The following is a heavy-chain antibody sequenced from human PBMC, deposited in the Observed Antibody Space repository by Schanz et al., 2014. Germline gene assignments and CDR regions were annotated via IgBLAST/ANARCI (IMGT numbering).Heavy chain of an antibody. CDR2: ISSSSGTI. Sequence: GQLVESGGGVVQPGRSLRLSCAASGFTFSSYAMHWVRQAPGKGLEWVSYISSSSGTIYYADSVKGRFTISRDNAKNTLYLQMNSLRVEDTAVYYCAMGGYQLHHWGQGTLVTVSS. CDR1: GFTFSSYA. J-gene: IGHJ4*02. D-gene: IGHD1-7*01. V-gene: IGHV3-48*01. CDR3: AMGGYQLHH.